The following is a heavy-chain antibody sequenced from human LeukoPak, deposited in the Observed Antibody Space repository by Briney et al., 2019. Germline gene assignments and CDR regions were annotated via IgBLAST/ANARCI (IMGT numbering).Heavy chain of an antibody. J-gene: IGHJ5*02. CDR1: GGSISSGGYY. CDR3: AREAGIAAAGRGP. CDR2: IYHSGST. D-gene: IGHD6-13*01. V-gene: IGHV4-30-2*01. Sequence: SETLSLTCTVSGGSISSGGYYWGWVRQPPGKGLEWIGYIYHSGSTYYNPSLKSRVTISVDRSKNQFSLKLSSVTAADTAVYYCAREAGIAAAGRGPWGQGTLVTVSS.